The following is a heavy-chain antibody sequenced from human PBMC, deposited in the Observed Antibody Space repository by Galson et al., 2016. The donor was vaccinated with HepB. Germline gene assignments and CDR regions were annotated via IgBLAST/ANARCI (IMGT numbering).Heavy chain of an antibody. Sequence: QSGAEVKKPGESLKISCKASGYTSSRYWIGWVRQMPGKGLEWMGIIYPGDSDTRYSPSFQDQVTISADKSINTAYLQWSSLKASDSAMYFCARHVPPSPAAPPEYWGQGTLVTVSS. CDR2: IYPGDSDT. CDR3: ARHVPPSPAAPPEY. D-gene: IGHD2-2*01. J-gene: IGHJ4*02. V-gene: IGHV5-51*01. CDR1: GYTSSRYW.